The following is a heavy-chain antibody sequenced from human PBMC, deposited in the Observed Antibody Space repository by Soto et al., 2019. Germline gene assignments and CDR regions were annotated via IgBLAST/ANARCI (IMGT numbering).Heavy chain of an antibody. CDR3: AIVSFIYCSGGSCHYRLFDP. CDR2: ISAYNGNT. V-gene: IGHV1-18*01. D-gene: IGHD2-15*01. Sequence: ASVKVSCKASGYTFTSYGISWVRQAPGQGLEWMGWISAYNGNTNYAQKLQGRVTMTTDTSTSTAYMELRSLRSDDTAVYYCAIVSFIYCSGGSCHYRLFDPWGQGTLVTVSS. CDR1: GYTFTSYG. J-gene: IGHJ5*02.